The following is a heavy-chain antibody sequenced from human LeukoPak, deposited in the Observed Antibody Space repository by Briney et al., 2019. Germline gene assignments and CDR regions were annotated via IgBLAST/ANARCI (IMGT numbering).Heavy chain of an antibody. CDR3: AREGFDY. J-gene: IGHJ4*02. CDR2: ISSNGGST. V-gene: IGHV3-64*01. CDR1: GFTLSSYA. Sequence: GGSLRLSCAASGFTLSSYAMHWVRQAPGKGLEYVSAISSNGGSTYYANSVKGRFTISRDNSKNTLYLQMGSLRAEDMAVYYCAREGFDYWGQGTLVTVSS.